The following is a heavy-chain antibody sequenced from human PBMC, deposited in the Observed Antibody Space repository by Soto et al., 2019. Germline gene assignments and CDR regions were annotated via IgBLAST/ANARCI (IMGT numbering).Heavy chain of an antibody. CDR1: GFTFSSYA. CDR3: ARGSSSSGLIDYYYYYGMDV. Sequence: GGSLRLSCAASGFTFSSYAMHWVRQAPGKGLEWVAVISYDGSNKYYADSVKGRFTISRDNSKNTLYLQMNSLRAEDTAVYYCARGSSSSGLIDYYYYYGMDVWGQGTTVTVSS. D-gene: IGHD6-6*01. V-gene: IGHV3-30-3*01. J-gene: IGHJ6*02. CDR2: ISYDGSNK.